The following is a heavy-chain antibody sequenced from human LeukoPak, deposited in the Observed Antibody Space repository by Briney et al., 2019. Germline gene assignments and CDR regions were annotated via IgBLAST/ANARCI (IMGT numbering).Heavy chain of an antibody. CDR2: IYYSGST. CDR3: AREEAVAAHYFDY. CDR1: GGSISSSSYY. V-gene: IGHV4-39*07. Sequence: PSETLSLTCTVSGGSISSSSYYWGWIRQPPGKGLEWIGSIYYSGSTYYNPSLKSRVTISVDTSKNQFSLKLSSVTAADTAVYYCAREEAVAAHYFDYWGQGTLVTVSS. D-gene: IGHD6-19*01. J-gene: IGHJ4*02.